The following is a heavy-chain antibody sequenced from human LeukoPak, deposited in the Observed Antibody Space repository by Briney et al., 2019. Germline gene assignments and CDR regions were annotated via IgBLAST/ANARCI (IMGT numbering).Heavy chain of an antibody. CDR1: GYSFTSYW. CDR3: ARQPPTKDYYDSSGTN. J-gene: IGHJ4*02. CDR2: IYPGDSDT. V-gene: IGHV5-51*01. Sequence: GESLKISCKGSGYSFTSYWIGWVRQMPGKGLEWMGIIYPGDSDTRYSPSFQGQVTISADKSISTAYLQWSSLKASDTAMYYCARQPPTKDYYDSSGTNWGQGTLVTVSS. D-gene: IGHD3-22*01.